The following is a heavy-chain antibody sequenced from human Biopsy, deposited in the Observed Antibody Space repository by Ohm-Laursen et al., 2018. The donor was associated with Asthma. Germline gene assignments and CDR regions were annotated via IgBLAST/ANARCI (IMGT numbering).Heavy chain of an antibody. CDR1: GYFLSKMP. V-gene: IGHV1-24*01. D-gene: IGHD3-3*01. J-gene: IGHJ5*02. Sequence: ASVKVSCKVSGYFLSKMPMHWVRQAPGEGLEWMGGFVRERIYAQKFRGRLTMTEDISTDTAYMELNSLTSEDTAVYYCADLFFQAFDTWGQGTPVTVSS. CDR2: FVRER. CDR3: ADLFFQAFDT.